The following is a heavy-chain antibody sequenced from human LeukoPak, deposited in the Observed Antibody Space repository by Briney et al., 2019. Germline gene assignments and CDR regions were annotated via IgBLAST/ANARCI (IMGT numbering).Heavy chain of an antibody. CDR1: GFTFSSYA. V-gene: IGHV3-23*01. CDR3: AKDLKEVVPAADCFDY. D-gene: IGHD2-2*01. CDR2: ISGSGGST. J-gene: IGHJ4*02. Sequence: GGSLRLSCAASGFTFSSYAMSWVRQAPGKGLEWVSAISGSGGSTYYADSVKGRFTISRDNSKNTLYLQMNSLRAKDTAVYYCAKDLKEVVPAADCFDYWGQGTLVTVSS.